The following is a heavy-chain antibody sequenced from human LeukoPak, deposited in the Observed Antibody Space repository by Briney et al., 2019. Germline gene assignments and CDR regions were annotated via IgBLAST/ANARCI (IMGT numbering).Heavy chain of an antibody. D-gene: IGHD5-12*01. CDR3: ARRDIASYALDY. CDR2: INPSDSDT. J-gene: IGHJ4*02. V-gene: IGHV5-51*01. Sequence: GESLKISCKGSGYSFTNYWIAWVRQMPGRGLEWMVIINPSDSDTRYSPSFQGQVTISADKSISTAYLQWSSLKASDTALYFCARRDIASYALDYWGQGTLVTVSS. CDR1: GYSFTNYW.